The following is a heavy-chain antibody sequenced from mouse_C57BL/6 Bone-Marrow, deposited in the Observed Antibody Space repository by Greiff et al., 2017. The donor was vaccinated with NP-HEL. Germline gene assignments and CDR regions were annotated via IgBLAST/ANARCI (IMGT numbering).Heavy chain of an antibody. J-gene: IGHJ1*03. CDR3: EGGYGRSYWYFDV. CDR1: GYTFTSYW. CDR2: IHPNSGST. D-gene: IGHD1-1*01. V-gene: IGHV1-64*01. Sequence: QVQLQQPGAELVKPGASVKLSCKASGYTFTSYWMHWVKQRPGRGLEWIGMIHPNSGSTNYNEKFKSKATLTVDKSSSTAYMQLSSLTSEDSAVYYCEGGYGRSYWYFDVWGTGTTVTVSS.